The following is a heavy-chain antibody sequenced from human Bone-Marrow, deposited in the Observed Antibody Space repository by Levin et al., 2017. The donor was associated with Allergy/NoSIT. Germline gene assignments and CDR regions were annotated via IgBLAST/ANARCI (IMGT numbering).Heavy chain of an antibody. CDR1: GYTFTIYA. CDR2: INAGKGNT. J-gene: IGHJ4*02. CDR3: ARGFDC. V-gene: IGHV1-3*01. Sequence: GESLKISCKASGYTFTIYALHWVRQAPGQGLEWMGWINAGKGNTKYSQKFQDRVTISRDTSASTAYMELSGLRSEDTAVYYCARGFDCWGQGAPVTVSS.